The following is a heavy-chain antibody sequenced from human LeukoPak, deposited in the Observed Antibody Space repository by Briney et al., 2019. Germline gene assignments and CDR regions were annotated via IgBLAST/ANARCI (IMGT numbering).Heavy chain of an antibody. Sequence: SDTLSLTCVVSGYSITSDNWWGWIRLPPGKGLEWIGYIYYSGDTYYNPSLKSRVTMSVDTSKNQFSLKLSSVAAVDTAVYYCAKKVAGVGWFDPWGQGTLVTVSS. CDR2: IYYSGDT. V-gene: IGHV4-28*01. CDR3: AKKVAGVGWFDP. CDR1: GYSITSDNW. J-gene: IGHJ5*02. D-gene: IGHD7-27*01.